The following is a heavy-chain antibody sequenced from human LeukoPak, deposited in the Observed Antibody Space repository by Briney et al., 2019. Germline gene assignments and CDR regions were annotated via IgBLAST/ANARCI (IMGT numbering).Heavy chain of an antibody. CDR2: ISYDGSNK. Sequence: GGSLILSCAASGFTFSSYAMHWVRQAPGKGLEWVAVISYDGSNKYYADSVKGRFTISRDNSKNTLYLQMNSLRAEDTAVYYCASTKERWLQFDAFDIWGQGTMVTVSS. J-gene: IGHJ3*02. CDR1: GFTFSSYA. V-gene: IGHV3-30*04. CDR3: ASTKERWLQFDAFDI. D-gene: IGHD5-24*01.